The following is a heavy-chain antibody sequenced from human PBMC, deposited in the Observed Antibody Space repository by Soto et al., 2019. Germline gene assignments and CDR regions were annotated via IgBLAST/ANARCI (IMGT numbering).Heavy chain of an antibody. CDR1: GFTFSDYD. J-gene: IGHJ4*02. CDR2: ISSSSSYT. V-gene: IGHV3-11*06. CDR3: SRDFSSRWYPKYYFDY. Sequence: GGSLRLSCAASGFTFSDYDMSWIRQAPGKGLEWVSYISSSSSYTNYANSVKGRFTISRDNAKNSLYLQMNSLRAEDTAVYYCSRDFSSRWYPKYYFDYWGQGTLVTVSS. D-gene: IGHD6-13*01.